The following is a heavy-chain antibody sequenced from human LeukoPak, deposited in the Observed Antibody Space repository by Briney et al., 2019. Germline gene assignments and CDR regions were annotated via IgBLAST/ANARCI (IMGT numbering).Heavy chain of an antibody. CDR2: IYYSGST. Sequence: SETLPLPCSVSGVSITNLCWSWIRQPPGGGLEYIGYIYYSGSTNYNPSLKSRVTISVDTSKNQFSLKLNSVRAADTAVYFCARLSRLTLIRGVTGNHSLDAWGKGTKVTVSS. J-gene: IGHJ6*04. CDR3: ARLSRLTLIRGVTGNHSLDA. CDR1: GVSITNLC. V-gene: IGHV4-59*01. D-gene: IGHD3-10*01.